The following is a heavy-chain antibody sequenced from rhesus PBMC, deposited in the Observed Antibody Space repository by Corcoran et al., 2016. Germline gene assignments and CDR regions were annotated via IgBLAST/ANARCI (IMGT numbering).Heavy chain of an antibody. Sequence: QVQLQESGPGLVKPSETLSLPCAVSGASISSYWWSWIRQPPGKGLEWVGEFSGAGGSTSYNPSLKSRVTISKDASNNQFSLKMTSVTAADTAVYYCARGVGASGISGWFWGQGVLVTVSS. J-gene: IGHJ4*01. CDR2: FSGAGGST. CDR3: ARGVGASGISGWF. CDR1: GASISSYW. V-gene: IGHV4-80*01. D-gene: IGHD6-31*01.